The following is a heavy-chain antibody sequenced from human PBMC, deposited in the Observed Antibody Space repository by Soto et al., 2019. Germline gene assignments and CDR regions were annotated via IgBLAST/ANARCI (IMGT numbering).Heavy chain of an antibody. Sequence: SETLSLTCTVSGGSIRVQSYYWTWIRQTPGKGLEWVGSSYYSGTSYFNPALKGRVTISVDTSTNQFSLRLTSVTAADTAVYYCTRRYNSNDYCFDPWGQGTLVTVSS. J-gene: IGHJ5*02. CDR1: GGSIRVQSYY. V-gene: IGHV4-39*01. CDR3: TRRYNSNDYCFDP. D-gene: IGHD1-20*01. CDR2: SYYSGTS.